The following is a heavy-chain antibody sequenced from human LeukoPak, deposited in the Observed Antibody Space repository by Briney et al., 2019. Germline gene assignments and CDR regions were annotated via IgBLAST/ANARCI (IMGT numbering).Heavy chain of an antibody. V-gene: IGHV3-48*01. J-gene: IGHJ4*02. CDR1: GFNFRNYK. Sequence: GGSLRLSCAASGFNFRNYKMTWVRQAPGKGLEWVSSISSVGSTAYYADSVKGRFTISRDNSKNTLYLQMNSLRAEDTAVYYCARVTWRERAKDYWGQGTLVTVSS. CDR3: ARVTWRERAKDY. D-gene: IGHD1-26*01. CDR2: ISSVGSTA.